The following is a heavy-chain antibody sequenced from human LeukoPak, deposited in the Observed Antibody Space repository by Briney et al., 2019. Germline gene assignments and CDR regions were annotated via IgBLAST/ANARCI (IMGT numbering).Heavy chain of an antibody. Sequence: GGSLRLSCAASGFTFGDHYMDWVRQAPGKGLEWVGRTRNKANSYTTEYAASVKGRFTISRDDSKNSLYLQMNSLKTEDTAVYYCARGTMVRGVIPLHYYYYGMDVWGQGTTVTVSS. V-gene: IGHV3-72*01. CDR3: ARGTMVRGVIPLHYYYYGMDV. D-gene: IGHD3-10*01. CDR1: GFTFGDHY. CDR2: TRNKANSYTT. J-gene: IGHJ6*02.